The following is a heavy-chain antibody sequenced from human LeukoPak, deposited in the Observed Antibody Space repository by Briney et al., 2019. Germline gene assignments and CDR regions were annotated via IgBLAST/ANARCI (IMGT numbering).Heavy chain of an antibody. CDR3: ARDSNSFPNFFDL. Sequence: SGGSLRLSCAAPGFSVGDKYMSWVRQAPGKGLEWVSLIYSAGDTFYSDSVRGRFTVSRDNSKNTLYLQMNSLRAEDTAFYYCARDSNSFPNFFDLWGQGTLVTVSS. CDR2: IYSAGDT. D-gene: IGHD4-23*01. CDR1: GFSVGDKY. V-gene: IGHV3-53*01. J-gene: IGHJ4*02.